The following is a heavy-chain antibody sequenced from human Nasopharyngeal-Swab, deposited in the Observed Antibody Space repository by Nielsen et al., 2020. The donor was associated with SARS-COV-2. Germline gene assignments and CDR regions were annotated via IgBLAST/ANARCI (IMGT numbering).Heavy chain of an antibody. CDR3: AKDQWPRYDILTGWNGMDV. Sequence: WIRQPPGKGLEWVATISYEGRIKYYGDSVEGRFTISRDNSKNTLYLEMNRLRPEDTAIYSYAKDQWPRYDILTGWNGMDVWGQGTTVTVSS. J-gene: IGHJ6*02. D-gene: IGHD3-9*01. V-gene: IGHV3-30*18. CDR2: ISYEGRIK.